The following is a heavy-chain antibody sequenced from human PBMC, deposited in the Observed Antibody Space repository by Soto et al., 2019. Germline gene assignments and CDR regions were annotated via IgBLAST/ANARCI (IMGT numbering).Heavy chain of an antibody. D-gene: IGHD5-18*01. CDR3: AKDKWGYIKYYFDY. V-gene: IGHV3-9*01. CDR2: ISWNSGSI. Sequence: GGSLRLSCAASGFTFDDYAMHWVRQAPGKGLEWVSGISWNSGSIGYADSVKGRFTISRDNAKNSLYLQMNSLRAEDTALYYCAKDKWGYIKYYFDYWGQGTLVTVSS. J-gene: IGHJ4*02. CDR1: GFTFDDYA.